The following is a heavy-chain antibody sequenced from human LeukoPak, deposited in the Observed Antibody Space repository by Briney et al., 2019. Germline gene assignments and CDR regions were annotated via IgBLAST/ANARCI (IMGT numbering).Heavy chain of an antibody. CDR3: ARGYSSVLDY. V-gene: IGHV3-7*03. J-gene: IGHJ4*02. CDR2: INRDGSQK. Sequence: GGSLRLSCAASGFSLSGYWMTWVRQAPGKGLEWVANINRDGSQKNHVDSVQGRFTISRDNAKNSLYLQMNSLRAEDTAVYYCARGYSSVLDYWGQGTLVTVSS. D-gene: IGHD5-18*01. CDR1: GFSLSGYW.